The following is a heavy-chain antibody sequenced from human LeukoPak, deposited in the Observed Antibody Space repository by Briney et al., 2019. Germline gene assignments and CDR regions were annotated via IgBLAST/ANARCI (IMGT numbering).Heavy chain of an antibody. V-gene: IGHV4-39*01. CDR3: WRAADH. J-gene: IGHJ4*02. CDR1: GGSIRGGGYY. CDR2: LYSNGNT. Sequence: SETLSLTCSFSGGSIRGGGYYWGWVRQPPGKGLEWIASLYSNGNTFYNPSLKSRVTISEESSKSQFSLKLRTVTAADTAVYFCWRAADHWGQGILITVSS.